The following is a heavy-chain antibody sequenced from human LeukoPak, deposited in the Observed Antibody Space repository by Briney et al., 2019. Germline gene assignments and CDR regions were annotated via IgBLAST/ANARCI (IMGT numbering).Heavy chain of an antibody. D-gene: IGHD6-6*01. CDR2: TNPNSGGT. V-gene: IGHV1-2*02. J-gene: IGHJ4*02. CDR3: ARGTGIAARPFGY. Sequence: GASVKASCKASGYTFTGYYMHWVRQAPGQGLEWIGWTNPNSGGTNYAQKFQGRVTMTRDTSISTAYMELSRLRSDDTAVYYCARGTGIAARPFGYWGQGTLVTVSS. CDR1: GYTFTGYY.